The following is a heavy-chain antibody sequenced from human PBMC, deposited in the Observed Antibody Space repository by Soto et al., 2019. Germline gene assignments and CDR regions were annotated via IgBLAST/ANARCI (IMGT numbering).Heavy chain of an antibody. Sequence: QVQLVQSGAEVKKPGASVKVSCKASGYTFTSYDINWVRQATGQGLEWMGWMNPNSGNTGYAQKCQGRVTMTRNTSISTGYMELSSLRSEDTAVYYCARGRTGYCSGGSCYWFDPWGQGTLVTVSS. CDR2: MNPNSGNT. V-gene: IGHV1-8*01. J-gene: IGHJ5*02. CDR3: ARGRTGYCSGGSCYWFDP. D-gene: IGHD2-15*01. CDR1: GYTFTSYD.